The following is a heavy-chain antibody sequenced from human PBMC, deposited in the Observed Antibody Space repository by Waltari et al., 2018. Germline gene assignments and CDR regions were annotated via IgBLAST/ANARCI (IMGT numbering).Heavy chain of an antibody. J-gene: IGHJ5*02. CDR2: MSGSGGST. V-gene: IGHV3-23*01. D-gene: IGHD1-26*01. CDR3: AKAREGWELLGAWFDP. Sequence: EVQLLEPGGGLVQPGGSLRLSCAASGFTFGSYAIRWVRQAPGKGLGWVSAMSGSGGSTNYADSVKGRFTISRDNSKNTLYLQMNSRRAEDTAVYYCAKAREGWELLGAWFDPWGQGTLVTVSS. CDR1: GFTFGSYA.